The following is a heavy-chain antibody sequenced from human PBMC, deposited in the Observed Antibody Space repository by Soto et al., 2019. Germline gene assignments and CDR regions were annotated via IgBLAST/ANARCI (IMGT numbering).Heavy chain of an antibody. D-gene: IGHD4-17*01. CDR3: AKDHLPYTVTTPGS. V-gene: IGHV3-30*18. J-gene: IGHJ5*02. CDR2: ISYDGSNK. CDR1: GFTFSTYG. Sequence: QVQVVESGGGVVQPGRSLRLSCAASGFTFSTYGMYWVRQAPGKGLEWVAVISYDGSNKYYADSVKGRFTISRDNSKNTLYLQMNSLRAEDTAVFYCAKDHLPYTVTTPGSWGQGTLVTVSS.